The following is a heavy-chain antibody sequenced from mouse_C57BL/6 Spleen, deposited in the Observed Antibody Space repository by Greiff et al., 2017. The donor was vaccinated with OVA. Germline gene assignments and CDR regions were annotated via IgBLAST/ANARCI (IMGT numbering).Heavy chain of an antibody. V-gene: IGHV1-50*01. CDR3: ASPLTGTAY. CDR2: IDPSDSYT. CDR1: GYTFNSYW. D-gene: IGHD4-1*01. J-gene: IGHJ3*01. Sequence: QVHVKQPGAELVKPGASVKLSCKASGYTFNSYWMQWVKPRPGQGLERIGEIDPSDSYTTYNQQFKGKATLTVYTSSSTAYMQFHDLTSEDSAVYFCASPLTGTAYWGQGTLVTVSA.